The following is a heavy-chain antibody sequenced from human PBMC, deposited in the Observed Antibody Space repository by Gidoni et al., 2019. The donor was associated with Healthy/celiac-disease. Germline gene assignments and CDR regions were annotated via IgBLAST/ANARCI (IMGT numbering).Heavy chain of an antibody. D-gene: IGHD1-26*01. Sequence: QVQLQQWGAGLLTPSETLSPTCAVYGGSFSGYYWSWIRQPPGKGLAWFGEINQSGSTNYNPSLKSRVTISVDTSKNQFALKLGSVTAADTAVYYCARRGGRGGSSRPSPRGYYGMDVWGQGTTVTVSS. CDR1: GGSFSGYY. J-gene: IGHJ6*02. CDR2: INQSGST. CDR3: ARRGGRGGSSRPSPRGYYGMDV. V-gene: IGHV4-34*01.